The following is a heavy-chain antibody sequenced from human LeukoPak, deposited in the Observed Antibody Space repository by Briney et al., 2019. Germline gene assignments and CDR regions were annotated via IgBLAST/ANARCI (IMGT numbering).Heavy chain of an antibody. V-gene: IGHV4-39*01. J-gene: IGHJ5*02. CDR2: IYYSGST. Sequence: SETLSLTCTVSGGSISSGSYYWGWIRQPPGKGLEWIGSIYYSGSTYYNPSLKSRVTIPVDTSKNQFSLKPSSVTAADTAVYYCARLSSGWYGWFDPWGQGTLVTVSS. CDR1: GGSISSGSYY. D-gene: IGHD6-19*01. CDR3: ARLSSGWYGWFDP.